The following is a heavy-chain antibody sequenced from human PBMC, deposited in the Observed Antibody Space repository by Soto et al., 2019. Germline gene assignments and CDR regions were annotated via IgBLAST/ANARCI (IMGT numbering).Heavy chain of an antibody. CDR1: GFTFSSYA. Sequence: GGSLRLSCAASGFTFSSYAIHWVRQAPGKGLEWVAVISYDGSNKYYADSVKGRFTISRDNSKNTLYLQMNSLRTEDTAVYYCARDVGLGSGSYYWFDPWGQGTLVTVSS. CDR2: ISYDGSNK. J-gene: IGHJ5*02. V-gene: IGHV3-30-3*01. CDR3: ARDVGLGSGSYYWFDP. D-gene: IGHD3-10*02.